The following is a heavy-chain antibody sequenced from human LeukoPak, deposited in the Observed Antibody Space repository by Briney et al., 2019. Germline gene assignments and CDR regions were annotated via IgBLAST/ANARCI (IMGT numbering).Heavy chain of an antibody. CDR2: IRSKVFGGTT. CDR1: GFTFGDYA. Sequence: GGSLRLSCTASGFTFGDYALSWVRQAPGKGLEWVGFIRSKVFGGTTEYVASVKGRFTISRDDSKSIAYLQMNSLKTEDTAVYYCTGSFGELTFFDYWGQGTLVTVSS. D-gene: IGHD3-10*01. CDR3: TGSFGELTFFDY. V-gene: IGHV3-49*04. J-gene: IGHJ4*02.